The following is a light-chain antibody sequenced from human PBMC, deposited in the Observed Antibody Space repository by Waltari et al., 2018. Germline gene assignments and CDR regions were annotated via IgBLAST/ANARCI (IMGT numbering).Light chain of an antibody. Sequence: QSALTQPASVSGSPGQSITISCTGTSNDVGDYNFVSWYQQDPGKAPKLMIYDVTKRPPGVSNRSSGSKSGNTASLTISGLQAEDEADYYCCSYTSSSTYIFGTGTKITVL. CDR2: DVT. J-gene: IGLJ1*01. V-gene: IGLV2-14*01. CDR1: SNDVGDYNF. CDR3: CSYTSSSTYI.